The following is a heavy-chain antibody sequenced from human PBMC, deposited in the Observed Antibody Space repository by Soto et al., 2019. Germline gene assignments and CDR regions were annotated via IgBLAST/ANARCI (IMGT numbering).Heavy chain of an antibody. CDR3: ARYGRAAYYYYGMDV. Sequence: ASVKVSSKASGYTFTSYGISWVRQAPGQGPEWMGWISAYNGNTNYAQKLQGRVTMTTDTSTSTAYMEPRSLRSDDTAVYYCARYGRAAYYYYGMDVWGQGTTVTVSS. CDR2: ISAYNGNT. CDR1: GYTFTSYG. V-gene: IGHV1-18*01. D-gene: IGHD6-13*01. J-gene: IGHJ6*02.